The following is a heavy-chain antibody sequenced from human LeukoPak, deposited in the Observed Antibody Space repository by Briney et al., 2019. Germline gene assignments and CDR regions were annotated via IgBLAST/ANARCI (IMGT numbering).Heavy chain of an antibody. CDR1: GGSISSSSYY. Sequence: SETLSLTCTVSGGSISSSSYYWGWIRQPPGKGLEWIGSIYYSGSMYYNPSLKSRVTISVDTSKNQFSLKLSSVTAADTAVYYCASRPPAYGYDFGAFDIWGQGTMVTVSS. J-gene: IGHJ3*02. V-gene: IGHV4-39*07. CDR2: IYYSGSM. D-gene: IGHD5-12*01. CDR3: ASRPPAYGYDFGAFDI.